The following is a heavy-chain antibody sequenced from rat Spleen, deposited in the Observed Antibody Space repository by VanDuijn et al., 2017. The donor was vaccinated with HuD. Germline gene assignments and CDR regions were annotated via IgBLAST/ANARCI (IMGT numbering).Heavy chain of an antibody. CDR3: AILYYGYTAFDY. Sequence: QVQLKESGPGLVQSSQTLSLTCTVSGFSLISYAVNWIRQFPGKGLEWMGGIWGDGSTNYNSALKSRLSISRDTSKSQVYLKMNSLQTEDTAMYFCAILYYGYTAFDYWGQGVMVTVSS. CDR2: IWGDGST. CDR1: GFSLISYA. J-gene: IGHJ2*01. D-gene: IGHD1-9*01. V-gene: IGHV2-13*01.